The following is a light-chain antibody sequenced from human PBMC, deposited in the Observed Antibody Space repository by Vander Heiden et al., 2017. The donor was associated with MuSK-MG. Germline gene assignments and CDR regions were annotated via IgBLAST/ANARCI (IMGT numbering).Light chain of an antibody. V-gene: IGKV1-9*01. CDR3: QQYASYPLFT. J-gene: IGKJ3*01. Sequence: DIQLTQSPSFLSASEGDRVTITCRASHVISSNLAWYQQKPGKAPKPLIYAASTLQSGVPSRFSGSGYVTEFTLTISSRQPEDSAPYYCQQYASYPLFTFGHGTKVDIK. CDR1: HVISSN. CDR2: AAS.